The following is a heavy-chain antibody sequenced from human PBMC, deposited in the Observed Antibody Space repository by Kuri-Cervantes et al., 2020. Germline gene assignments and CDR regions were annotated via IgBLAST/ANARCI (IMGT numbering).Heavy chain of an antibody. CDR2: ISGTGGSGVGT. D-gene: IGHD6-13*01. V-gene: IGHV3-23*01. J-gene: IGHJ4*02. CDR1: GFTFNNYA. CDR3: AKGRSSWSLRPFDY. Sequence: ETLSLTCAASGFTFNNYAMAWVRQAPGKGLEWVSTISGTGGSGVGTYYADSVKGRFTISRDNSKNTLYLQMNSLRAEDTAVYYCAKGRSSWSLRPFDYWGQGTLVTVSS.